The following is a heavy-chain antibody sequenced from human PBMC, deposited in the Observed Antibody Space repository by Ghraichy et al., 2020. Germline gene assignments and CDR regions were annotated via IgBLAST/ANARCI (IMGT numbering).Heavy chain of an antibody. V-gene: IGHV3-64*01. J-gene: IGHJ6*03. CDR3: ARDYKSRFWSGYYYYMDV. CDR2: ISSNGGST. Sequence: GGSLRLSCAASGFTFSSYAMHWVRQAPGKGLEYVSAISSNGGSTYYANSVKGRFTISRDNSKNTLYLQMGSLRAEDMAVYYCARDYKSRFWSGYYYYMDVWGKGTTVTVSS. D-gene: IGHD3-3*01. CDR1: GFTFSSYA.